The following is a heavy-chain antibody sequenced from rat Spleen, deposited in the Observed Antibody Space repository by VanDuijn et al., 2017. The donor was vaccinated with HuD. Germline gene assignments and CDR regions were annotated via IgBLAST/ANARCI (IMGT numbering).Heavy chain of an antibody. J-gene: IGHJ2*01. V-gene: IGHV5-20*01. CDR1: GFTFSDYG. D-gene: IGHD1-6*01. CDR3: ARPVYVYDGSYFDY. CDR2: ISYDGGST. Sequence: EVQLVESGGGLVQPGRSMKLSCAASGFTFSDYGMAWVLQAPTKGLEWVASISYDGGSTYYRDSVKGRFTISRDNAKSTLYLQMDSLRSEDTATYYCARPVYVYDGSYFDYWGQGVMVTVSS.